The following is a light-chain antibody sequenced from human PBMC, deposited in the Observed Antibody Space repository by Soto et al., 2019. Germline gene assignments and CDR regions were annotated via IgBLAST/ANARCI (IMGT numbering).Light chain of an antibody. CDR3: SSYTSGSTYVV. Sequence: QSVLTQPGSVSGSPGQSITISCTGISSDVGVYNYISWYQKHSGKAPKLIIYDVTNRPSGVSNRLSGSKSGNTASLTISGLQAEDEAEYYCSSYTSGSTYVVFGGGTKLTVL. J-gene: IGLJ3*02. CDR1: SSDVGVYNY. V-gene: IGLV2-14*01. CDR2: DVT.